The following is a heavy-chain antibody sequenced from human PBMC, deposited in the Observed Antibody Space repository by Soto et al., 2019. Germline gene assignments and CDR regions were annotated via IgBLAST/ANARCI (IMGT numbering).Heavy chain of an antibody. V-gene: IGHV4-34*01. J-gene: IGHJ4*02. D-gene: IGHD1-26*01. Sequence: LSLTCAVYGGSFSGYYWSWIRQPPGKGLEWIGEINHSGRTNYNPSLKSRVTLSVDTSKNQFSLKLSSVTAADTAVYYCARGYSGSYPFDYWGQGTLVTVSS. CDR1: GGSFSGYY. CDR3: ARGYSGSYPFDY. CDR2: INHSGRT.